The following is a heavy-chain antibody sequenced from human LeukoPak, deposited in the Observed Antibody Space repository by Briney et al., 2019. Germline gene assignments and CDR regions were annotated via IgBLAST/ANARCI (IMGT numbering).Heavy chain of an antibody. D-gene: IGHD3-10*02. J-gene: IGHJ5*02. V-gene: IGHV3-48*03. CDR1: GFTFSNYE. CDR3: ARRHSYVLEP. Sequence: GGSLRLSCEVSGFTFSNYEMEWVRQAPGKGLEWLSYIDYSGSIAYYAASVKGRFAISRDNAKNSLYLEMDSLRTEDTALYYCARRHSYVLEPWGQGARVTVSS. CDR2: IDYSGSIA.